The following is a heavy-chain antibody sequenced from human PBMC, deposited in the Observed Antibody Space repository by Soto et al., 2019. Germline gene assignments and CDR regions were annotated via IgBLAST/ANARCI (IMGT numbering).Heavy chain of an antibody. D-gene: IGHD6-25*01. V-gene: IGHV3-9*01. CDR1: GFTFDDYA. J-gene: IGHJ5*02. CDR3: AKADERLQPNHNWFDP. CDR2: ISWNSGSI. Sequence: GGSLRLSCAASGFTFDDYAMHWVRQAPGKGLEWVSGISWNSGSIGYADSVKGRFTISRDNAKNSLYLQMNSLRAEDTALYYCAKADERLQPNHNWFDPWGQGTLVTVSS.